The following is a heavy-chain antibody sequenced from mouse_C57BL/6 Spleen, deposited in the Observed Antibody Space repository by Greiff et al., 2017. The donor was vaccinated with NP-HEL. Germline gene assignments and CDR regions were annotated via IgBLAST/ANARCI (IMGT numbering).Heavy chain of an antibody. CDR3: ALITTVVEGFAY. J-gene: IGHJ3*01. D-gene: IGHD1-1*01. CDR2: IYPRSGNT. V-gene: IGHV1-81*01. Sequence: VKLQQSGAELARPGASVKLSCKASGYTFTSYGISWVKQRTGQGLEWIGEIYPRSGNTYYNEKFKGKATLTADKSSSTAYMELRSLTSEDSAVYFCALITTVVEGFAYWGQGTLVTVSA. CDR1: GYTFTSYG.